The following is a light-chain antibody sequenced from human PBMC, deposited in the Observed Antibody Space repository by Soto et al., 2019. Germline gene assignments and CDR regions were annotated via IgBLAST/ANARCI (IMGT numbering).Light chain of an antibody. CDR3: SAYAGSNTFVV. Sequence: QSALTQPASVSGSPGQSITISCTGTSSDIGSYNFVSWYQQHPDKAPKLMVYEVNNRPSGISNRFSGSKSGNTASLTISGLQSEDEAEYFCSAYAGSNTFVVFGTGTKVTVL. CDR1: SSDIGSYNF. J-gene: IGLJ1*01. V-gene: IGLV2-14*01. CDR2: EVN.